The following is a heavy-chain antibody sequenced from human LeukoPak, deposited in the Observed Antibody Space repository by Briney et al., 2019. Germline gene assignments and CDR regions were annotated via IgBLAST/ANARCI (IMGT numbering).Heavy chain of an antibody. Sequence: GALSPSCAASGFPFSCYVMYWVREAPGKGLEWGAVISYDGSNKYYPDSVKCGFLISRDNSKNTLYLQMNSLRAEDTSVYYCAKDFRSIAATAYNCFDPWGQGTLVTVSS. CDR1: GFPFSCYV. D-gene: IGHD6-6*01. CDR3: AKDFRSIAATAYNCFDP. J-gene: IGHJ5*02. CDR2: ISYDGSNK. V-gene: IGHV3-30-3*02.